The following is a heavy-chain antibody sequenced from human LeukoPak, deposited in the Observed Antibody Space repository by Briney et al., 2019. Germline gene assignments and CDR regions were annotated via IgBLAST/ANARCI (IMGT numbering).Heavy chain of an antibody. V-gene: IGHV1-46*01. Sequence: ASVKVSCKASGYTFTSYYMHWVRQAPGQGLEWMGIINPSGGSTSYAQKFQGRVTMTRDTSTSTVYMELSSLRSEDTAVYYCARSSNVVTAILDFDYWGQGTLVTVSS. CDR3: ARSSNVVTAILDFDY. D-gene: IGHD2-21*02. CDR2: INPSGGST. CDR1: GYTFTSYY. J-gene: IGHJ4*02.